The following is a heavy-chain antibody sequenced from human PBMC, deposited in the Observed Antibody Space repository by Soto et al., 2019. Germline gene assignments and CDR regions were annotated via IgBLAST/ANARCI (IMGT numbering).Heavy chain of an antibody. CDR3: ARDRHYGFWSAYYYYYGMDV. V-gene: IGHV1-46*01. D-gene: IGHD3-3*01. Sequence: GASVNVSCKGSGSTFPSCYMHWVLQAPGQALEWMGIINPSGGSTSYAQKFQGRVTMTRDTSTSTVYMELSSLRSEDTAVYYCARDRHYGFWSAYYYYYGMDVWGQGTTVTVSS. CDR1: GSTFPSCY. J-gene: IGHJ6*02. CDR2: INPSGGST.